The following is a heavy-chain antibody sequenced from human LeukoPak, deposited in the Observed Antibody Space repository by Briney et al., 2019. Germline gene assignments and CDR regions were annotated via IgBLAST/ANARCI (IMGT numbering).Heavy chain of an antibody. CDR3: ARRTVATIRRAGYFDY. J-gene: IGHJ4*02. CDR1: GVSISSSNSY. CDR2: IYYSGST. V-gene: IGHV4-39*07. Sequence: SETLSLTCTVSGVSISSSNSYWGWIRQPPGKGLEWIGSIYYSGSTYYNPSLKSRVTISVDTSKNQFSLKLSSVTAADTAVYYCARRTVATIRRAGYFDYWGQGTLVTVSS. D-gene: IGHD5-12*01.